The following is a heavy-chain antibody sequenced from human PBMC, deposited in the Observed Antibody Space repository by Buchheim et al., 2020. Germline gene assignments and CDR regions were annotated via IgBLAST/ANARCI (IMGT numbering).Heavy chain of an antibody. D-gene: IGHD3-3*01. Sequence: QVQLVQSGAEVKKPGASVKVSCKASGYTFTSYYMHWVRHAPGQGLEWMGIINPSGGSTSYAQKFQGRVTMTRDTSTSTAYMELSSLRSEDTAVYYCARATSVDFWSGYSNNWFDPWGQGTL. J-gene: IGHJ5*02. CDR2: INPSGGST. CDR1: GYTFTSYY. CDR3: ARATSVDFWSGYSNNWFDP. V-gene: IGHV1-46*01.